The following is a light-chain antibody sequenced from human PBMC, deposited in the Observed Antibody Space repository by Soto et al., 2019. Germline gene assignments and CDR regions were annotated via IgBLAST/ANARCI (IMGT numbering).Light chain of an antibody. Sequence: QSALTQPASVSGSPGQSITISCTGANSDVAIFNLVSWYQQHPGKAPKLLIYSNDLRPSGVPDRVSGSKSGTSASLAISGLQSEDEADYYCAAWDDTLNVHVFGTGTKLTVL. J-gene: IGLJ1*01. CDR1: NSDVAIFNL. CDR3: AAWDDTLNVHV. V-gene: IGLV1-44*01. CDR2: SND.